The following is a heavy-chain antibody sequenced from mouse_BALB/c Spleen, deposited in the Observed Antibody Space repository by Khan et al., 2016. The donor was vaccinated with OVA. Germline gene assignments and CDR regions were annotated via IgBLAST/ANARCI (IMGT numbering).Heavy chain of an antibody. Sequence: EVQLQESGPELVRPGASVKISCKASGYSFTGYFMNWVMQSHGKSLEWIGRINPHIGETFYNPRFKDKATLTVDESSSPAQMELRTLTSEASTVYYGTRIYRSDFDYWGQGTTLTVSS. D-gene: IGHD1-1*01. J-gene: IGHJ2*01. V-gene: IGHV1-20*01. CDR3: TRIYRSDFDY. CDR2: INPHIGET. CDR1: GYSFTGYF.